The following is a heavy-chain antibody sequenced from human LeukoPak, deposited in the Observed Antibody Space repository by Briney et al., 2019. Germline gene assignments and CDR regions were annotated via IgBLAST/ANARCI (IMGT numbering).Heavy chain of an antibody. Sequence: GGSLRLSCAASGITLSNAWMTWVPQAPGKGLEWAYCIYRGTNGETTDYGDPVKGRFTMSRDYSTNTLYRQMNSLIPEDTAVYYCTTYGSGSCPVWGQGTVVGVSS. CDR2: IYRGTNGETT. D-gene: IGHD6-19*01. J-gene: IGHJ4*02. CDR3: TTYGSGSCPV. CDR1: GITLSNAW. V-gene: IGHV3-15*01.